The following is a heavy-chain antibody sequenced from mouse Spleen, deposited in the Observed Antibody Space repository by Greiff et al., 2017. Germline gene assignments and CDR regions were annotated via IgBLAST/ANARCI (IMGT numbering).Heavy chain of an antibody. V-gene: IGHV1-39*01. CDR2: ITPNYGTT. CDR1: GYSFSDYN. D-gene: IGHD2-2*01. J-gene: IGHJ2*01. Sequence: EVQLQQSGPEPVKPGASVKISCKASGYSFSDYNQNWVKQSNGKSLDWIGAITPNYGTTSYIPKFKGKATLTVDESSSTAYMQLISLTYEDSAVYYCARRGYGYPFDYWGQGTTLTVSS. CDR3: ARRGYGYPFDY.